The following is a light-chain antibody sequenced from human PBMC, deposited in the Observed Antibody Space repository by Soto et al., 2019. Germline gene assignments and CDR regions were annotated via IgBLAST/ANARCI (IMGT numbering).Light chain of an antibody. CDR3: QQFDNLLLYT. J-gene: IGKJ2*01. Sequence: DIQVTQSPSSLSASVGDRVIITCQASQDINNYLNWYQHKPGKAPNLLIYDASYLETGVPSRFSGSGSGTNFTFTISSLQPEDVATYYCQQFDNLLLYTFGQGTKLEIK. V-gene: IGKV1-33*01. CDR1: QDINNY. CDR2: DAS.